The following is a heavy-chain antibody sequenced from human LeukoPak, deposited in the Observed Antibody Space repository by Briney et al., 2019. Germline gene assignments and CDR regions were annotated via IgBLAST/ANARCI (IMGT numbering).Heavy chain of an antibody. Sequence: PGGSLRLSCAASGFTFSSYAMHWVRQAPGKGLEWVAVISYDGSNKYYADSAKVRFTISRYNAKNTLYLQMKSLRAENTAVYYCARQMPTYYDFWSGYLGLDYWGQGTLVTVSS. CDR3: ARQMPTYYDFWSGYLGLDY. CDR1: GFTFSSYA. CDR2: ISYDGSNK. J-gene: IGHJ4*02. V-gene: IGHV3-30*01. D-gene: IGHD3-3*01.